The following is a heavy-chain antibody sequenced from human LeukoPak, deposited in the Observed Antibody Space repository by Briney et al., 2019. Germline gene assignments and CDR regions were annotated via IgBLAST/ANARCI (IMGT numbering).Heavy chain of an antibody. D-gene: IGHD3-22*01. CDR2: IRSKANSYAT. V-gene: IGHV3-73*01. Sequence: GGSLRLSCAASGFTFSGSAMHWVRQASGKGLEWVGRIRSKANSYATAYAASVKGRFTISRDDSKNTAYLQMNSLKTEDTAVYYCTVLPPYDSSGYPIDYWGQGTLVTVSS. CDR3: TVLPPYDSSGYPIDY. J-gene: IGHJ4*02. CDR1: GFTFSGSA.